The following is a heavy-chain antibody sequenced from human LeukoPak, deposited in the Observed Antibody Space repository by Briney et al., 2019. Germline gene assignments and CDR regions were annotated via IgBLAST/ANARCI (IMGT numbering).Heavy chain of an antibody. CDR1: GGSISSSSYY. D-gene: IGHD2-2*01. CDR3: AITRGSSTSRGAFDI. Sequence: PSETLSLTCTVSGGSISSSSYYWGWIRQPPGKGLEWIGSIYYSGSTYYNPSLKSRVTISVDTSKNKFSLKLSSVTAADTAVYYCAITRGSSTSRGAFDIWGQGTMVTVSS. J-gene: IGHJ3*02. V-gene: IGHV4-39*01. CDR2: IYYSGST.